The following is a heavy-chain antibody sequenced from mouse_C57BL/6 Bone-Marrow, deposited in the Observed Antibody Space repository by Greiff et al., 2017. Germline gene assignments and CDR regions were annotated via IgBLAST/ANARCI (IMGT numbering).Heavy chain of an antibody. Sequence: QVTLKESGPGILQPSQTLSLTCSFSGFSLSTFGMGVGWIRQPSGKGLEWLAHIWWDDDKYYKPALKSRLTISKDTSQNQVFLKIANVDTADTATYYCARIRYYGSYWYFDVWGTGTTVTVSS. V-gene: IGHV8-8*01. J-gene: IGHJ1*03. CDR2: IWWDDDK. CDR3: ARIRYYGSYWYFDV. D-gene: IGHD1-1*01. CDR1: GFSLSTFGMG.